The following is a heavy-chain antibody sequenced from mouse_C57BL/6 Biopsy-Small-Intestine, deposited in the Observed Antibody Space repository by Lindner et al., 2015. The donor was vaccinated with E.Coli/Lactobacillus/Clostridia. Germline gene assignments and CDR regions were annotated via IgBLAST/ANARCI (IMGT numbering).Heavy chain of an antibody. CDR3: TLGDREGYYYAMDY. D-gene: IGHD2-14*01. V-gene: IGHV14-4*01. CDR2: IDPENGDT. Sequence: EVQLQESGVELVRPGASVKLSCTASGFNIRDDYVHWVKQWPEQGLEWIGWIDPENGDTEYASKFQGKATITADTSSNTAYLQLSSLTSEDTAVYYCTLGDREGYYYAMDYWGQGTSVTVSS. J-gene: IGHJ4*01. CDR1: GFNIRDDY.